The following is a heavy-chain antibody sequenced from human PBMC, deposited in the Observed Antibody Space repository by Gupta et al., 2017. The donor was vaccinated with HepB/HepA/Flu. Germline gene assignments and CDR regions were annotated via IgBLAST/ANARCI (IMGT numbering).Heavy chain of an antibody. CDR1: GYSFTTYW. V-gene: IGHV5-51*01. Sequence: EVQLVQSGAEVKKPGESLTISCEASGYSFTTYWIGWVRQMPGKGLEWMGIIYPGDSDTTYSPSFQGQVTISADKSISTAYLQWSSLKASDTAIYYCARYGYCRGGSCYSSYYYGMDVWGQGTTVTVSS. CDR2: IYPGDSDT. D-gene: IGHD2-15*01. J-gene: IGHJ6*02. CDR3: ARYGYCRGGSCYSSYYYGMDV.